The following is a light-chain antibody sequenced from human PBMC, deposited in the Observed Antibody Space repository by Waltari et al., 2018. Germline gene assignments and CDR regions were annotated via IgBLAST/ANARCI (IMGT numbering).Light chain of an antibody. J-gene: IGLJ3*02. CDR1: SSDVGNYNL. V-gene: IGLV2-23*01. CDR2: DDN. Sequence: QSALTQPASVSGSPGQSITISCTGTSSDVGNYNLVSRYQQYPGKAPKVMIYDDNRRPSGVSDRFSGSKSGHTASLTISGVQAEDEADYYCCSYAGSYTWVFGGGTKLTVL. CDR3: CSYAGSYTWV.